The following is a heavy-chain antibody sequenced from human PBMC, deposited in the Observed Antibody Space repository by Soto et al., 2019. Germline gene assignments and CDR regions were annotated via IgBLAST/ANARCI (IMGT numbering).Heavy chain of an antibody. J-gene: IGHJ4*02. D-gene: IGHD3-9*01. CDR3: VKIPLFTISHPSH. CDR2: ISSNGGST. V-gene: IGHV3-64D*06. Sequence: PGGSLRLSCAASGFHFLSYGMHWVRQAPGKGLEYVSAISSNGGSTYYADSVKGRFTISRDNSKNTLYLQMSSLRAEDTAVYYCVKIPLFTISHPSHWGQGTLVTVSS. CDR1: GFHFLSYG.